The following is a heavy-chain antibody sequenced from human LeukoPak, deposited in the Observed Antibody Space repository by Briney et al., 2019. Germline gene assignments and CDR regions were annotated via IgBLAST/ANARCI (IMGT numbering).Heavy chain of an antibody. D-gene: IGHD1-1*01. Sequence: SETLSLTCTVSGGSISSSSYYWGWIRQPPGKGLEWIGSIYYSGSTYYNPSLKSRVTISVDTSKNQFSLKLSSVTAADTAVYYCARDPWNDESPFDYWGQGTLVTVSS. CDR1: GGSISSSSYY. CDR3: ARDPWNDESPFDY. J-gene: IGHJ4*02. V-gene: IGHV4-39*07. CDR2: IYYSGST.